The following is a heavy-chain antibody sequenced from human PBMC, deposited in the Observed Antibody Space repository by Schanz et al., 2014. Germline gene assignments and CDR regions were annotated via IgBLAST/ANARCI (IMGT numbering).Heavy chain of an antibody. V-gene: IGHV1-69*02. J-gene: IGHJ6*02. CDR1: GGTFSNYT. CDR2: IIPILGVT. Sequence: QVQMVQSGAEVKKPGSSVKVSCKASGGTFSNYTINWVRQAPGQGLEWMGRIIPILGVTNYAQKVEGRVTITADKYVGTAYMEMSILRSADTDVYYCARSHTSATVDRPAMDTYYGMDVWGQGTTVTVSS. CDR3: ARSHTSATVDRPAMDTYYGMDV. D-gene: IGHD5-18*01.